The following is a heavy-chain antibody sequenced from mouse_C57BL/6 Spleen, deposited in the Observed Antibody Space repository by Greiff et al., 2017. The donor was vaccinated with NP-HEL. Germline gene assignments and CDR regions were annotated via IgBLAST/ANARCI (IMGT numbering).Heavy chain of an antibody. Sequence: EVKLVESGGGLVKPGGSLKLSCAASGFTFSDYGMHWVRQAPEKGLEWVAYISSGSSTIYYADTVKGRFTISRDNAKNTLFLQMTSLRSEDTAMYYCARPWGKGAMDYWGQGTSVTVSS. CDR1: GFTFSDYG. J-gene: IGHJ4*01. CDR3: ARPWGKGAMDY. CDR2: ISSGSSTI. D-gene: IGHD1-3*01. V-gene: IGHV5-17*01.